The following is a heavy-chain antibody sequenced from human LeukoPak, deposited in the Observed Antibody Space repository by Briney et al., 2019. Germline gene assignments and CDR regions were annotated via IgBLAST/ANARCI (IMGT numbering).Heavy chain of an antibody. J-gene: IGHJ4*02. V-gene: IGHV3-30*03. CDR3: AAIHDFWSGYYSPHFDY. CDR2: ISYDGSNK. Sequence: GGSLRLSCAASGFTFSSYGMHWVRQAPGKGLEWVAVISYDGSNKYYADSVKGRFTISRDNSKNSLYLQMSSLRAEDTAVYYCAAIHDFWSGYYSPHFDYWGQGTLVTVSS. CDR1: GFTFSSYG. D-gene: IGHD3-3*01.